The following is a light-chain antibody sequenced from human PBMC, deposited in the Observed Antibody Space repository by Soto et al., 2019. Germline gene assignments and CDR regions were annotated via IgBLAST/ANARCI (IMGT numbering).Light chain of an antibody. V-gene: IGKV3-15*01. CDR3: QQYNSWPET. CDR1: QSVRSS. CDR2: DAS. Sequence: DIVMTQSPGTLSASPGERATLFCRASQSVRSSLAWYQQKPGQAPRLFIYDASTRATGIPARFSGSGSGTEFTLTISSLQSEDFAVYYCQQYNSWPETFGQGTKVDIK. J-gene: IGKJ1*01.